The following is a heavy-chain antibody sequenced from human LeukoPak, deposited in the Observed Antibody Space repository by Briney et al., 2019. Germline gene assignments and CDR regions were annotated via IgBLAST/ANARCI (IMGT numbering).Heavy chain of an antibody. CDR3: ASSSSHDSSGYYFMSDAFDI. J-gene: IGHJ3*02. V-gene: IGHV4-59*12. CDR2: IYYSGST. Sequence: PSETLSLTCTVSGGSISSYYWSWIRQPPGKGLEWIGYIYYSGSTNYNPSLKSRVTISVDTSKNQFSLKLSSVTAADTAVYYCASSSSHDSSGYYFMSDAFDIWGQGTMVTVSS. D-gene: IGHD3-22*01. CDR1: GGSISSYY.